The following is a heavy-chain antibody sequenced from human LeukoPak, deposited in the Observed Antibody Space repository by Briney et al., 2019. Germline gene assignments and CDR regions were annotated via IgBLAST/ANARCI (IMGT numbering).Heavy chain of an antibody. J-gene: IGHJ3*02. CDR3: ARRRYYYDTSGPLFDI. V-gene: IGHV5-51*01. D-gene: IGHD3-22*01. CDR1: GYSFTSYW. CDR2: IYPADSDT. Sequence: GESLKISCKGSGYSFTSYWIAWVRQMPGKGLEWMEIIYPADSDTKYSPSFQGRVTIPADNSIGTAYLQWSSLKASDTAMYYCARRRYYYDTSGPLFDIWGQGTMVTVSS.